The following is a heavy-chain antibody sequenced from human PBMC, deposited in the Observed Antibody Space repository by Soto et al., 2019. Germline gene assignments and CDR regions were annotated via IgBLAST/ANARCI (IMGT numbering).Heavy chain of an antibody. CDR1: GFSLSDYV. D-gene: IGHD3-22*01. CDR3: ASKYSIGGDWDFDL. CDR2: ISGIVSSI. J-gene: IGHJ2*01. Sequence: EVQLLESGGGLVQPGGSLRLSCEASGFSLSDYVMSWVRQAPGKGLEWVSAISGIVSSIFYTDSVKGRFTLSRDSSKNTLYLEMNSLRVEDTAVYYCASKYSIGGDWDFDLWGRGTQVTVSS. V-gene: IGHV3-23*01.